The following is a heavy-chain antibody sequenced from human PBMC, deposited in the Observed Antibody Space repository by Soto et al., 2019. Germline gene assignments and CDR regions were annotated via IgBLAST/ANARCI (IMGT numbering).Heavy chain of an antibody. Sequence: QITLKESGPTLVNPTQTLTLTCTFSGFSLNTSGVGVGWIRQPPGKTLEWLAVIYWDDDKRYSPSLKSRLTITKDTPKNRVVLIMTTMDPVDPPPNSCPPSRLRIGNGESSNYSAPWGQGALVTVSS. CDR1: GFSLNTSGVG. D-gene: IGHD3-16*02. J-gene: IGHJ5*02. V-gene: IGHV2-5*02. CDR3: PPSRLRIGNGESSNYSAP. CDR2: IYWDDDK.